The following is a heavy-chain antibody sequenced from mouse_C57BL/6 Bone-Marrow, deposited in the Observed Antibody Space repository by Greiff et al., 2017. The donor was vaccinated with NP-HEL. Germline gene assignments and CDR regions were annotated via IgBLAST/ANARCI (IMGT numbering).Heavy chain of an antibody. J-gene: IGHJ4*01. V-gene: IGHV2-9-1*01. CDR2: IWTGGGT. Sequence: VKLMESGPGLVAPSQSLSITCTVSGFSLTSYAISWVRQPPGKGLEWLGVIWTGGGTNYNSALKSRLSISKDNSKSQVFLKMNSLQTDDTARYYCARNRDSSGYYAMDYWGQGTSVTVSS. D-gene: IGHD3-2*02. CDR1: GFSLTSYA. CDR3: ARNRDSSGYYAMDY.